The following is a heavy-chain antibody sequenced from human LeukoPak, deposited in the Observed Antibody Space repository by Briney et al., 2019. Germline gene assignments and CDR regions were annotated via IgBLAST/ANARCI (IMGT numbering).Heavy chain of an antibody. J-gene: IGHJ4*02. CDR3: AKDPYYYDSSGYLDY. Sequence: GRSLRLSCAASGFTFDDYAMHWVRQAPGKGLEWVSGISWNSGSIGYADSVKGRFTISRDNAKNSLYLQMNSLRAEDTALYYCAKDPYYYDSSGYLDYWGRGTLVTVSS. CDR2: ISWNSGSI. CDR1: GFTFDDYA. V-gene: IGHV3-9*01. D-gene: IGHD3-22*01.